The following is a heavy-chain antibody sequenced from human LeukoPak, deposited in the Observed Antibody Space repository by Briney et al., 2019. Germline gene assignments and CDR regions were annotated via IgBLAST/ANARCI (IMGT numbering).Heavy chain of an antibody. Sequence: ASVKVSCKASGYTLTSYGISWLRQAPGQGLEWMGWVSAYNGNTNYAQKLQGRVTMTTDTSTSTAYMELRSLRSDDTAVYYCARLIYLYSNRRDFDYWGQGTLVTVSS. D-gene: IGHD6-13*01. CDR3: ARLIYLYSNRRDFDY. V-gene: IGHV1-18*01. J-gene: IGHJ4*02. CDR1: GYTLTSYG. CDR2: VSAYNGNT.